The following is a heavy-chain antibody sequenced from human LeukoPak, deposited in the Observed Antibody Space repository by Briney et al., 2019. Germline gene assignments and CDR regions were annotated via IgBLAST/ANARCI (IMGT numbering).Heavy chain of an antibody. CDR2: IYYSGST. Sequence: SETLSLTCTVSGGSISSGGYYWSWIRQHPGKGLEWIGYIYYSGSTYYNPSLKSRVTISVDTSKNQFSLKLSSVTAADTAVYYCARVGRTMVRGVIITSDGYWGQGTLVTVSS. D-gene: IGHD3-10*01. V-gene: IGHV4-31*03. CDR1: GGSISSGGYY. CDR3: ARVGRTMVRGVIITSDGY. J-gene: IGHJ4*02.